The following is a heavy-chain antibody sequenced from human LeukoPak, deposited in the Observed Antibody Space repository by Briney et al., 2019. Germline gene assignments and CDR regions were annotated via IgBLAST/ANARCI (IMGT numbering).Heavy chain of an antibody. CDR1: GFTFSGYS. CDR2: IDNDGGTI. J-gene: IGHJ2*01. D-gene: IGHD2-15*01. V-gene: IGHV3-48*01. Sequence: GGSLRLSCAASGFTFSGYSLNWLRQAPGKGLEWISYIDNDGGTIYYADSVKGRFTTSRDNDKNSLYLQMNSLRVEDTAVYYCARDRAAPTWYFDLWGRGTLVSVSS. CDR3: ARDRAAPTWYFDL.